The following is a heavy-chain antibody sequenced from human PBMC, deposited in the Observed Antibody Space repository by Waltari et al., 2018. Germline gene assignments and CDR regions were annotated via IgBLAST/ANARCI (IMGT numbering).Heavy chain of an antibody. CDR2: INWNSAKI. CDR1: GCTFDDYA. J-gene: IGHJ4*02. D-gene: IGHD5-12*01. CDR3: AKNYGDGYNWGIDS. V-gene: IGHV3-9*01. Sequence: EQLVESGGGLVQPGRSLKPPCAASGCTFDDYAMHWVRQPPGKGLEWISGINWNSAKIVYADSVKGRFTISRDNAKNSVFLQMSSLRPEDTALYYCAKNYGDGYNWGIDSWGQGTLVTVSS.